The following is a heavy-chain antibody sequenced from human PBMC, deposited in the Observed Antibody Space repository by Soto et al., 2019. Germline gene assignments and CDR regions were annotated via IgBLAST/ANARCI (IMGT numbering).Heavy chain of an antibody. CDR2: IYYSGST. Sequence: SETLSLTCTVSGGSISSYYWSWIRQPPGKGLEWIGYIYYSGSTNYNPSLKSRVTISVDTSKNQFSLKLSSVTAADTAVYYCAREYYDSSGYYYVTHDAFDIWGQGTMVT. CDR3: AREYYDSSGYYYVTHDAFDI. J-gene: IGHJ3*02. V-gene: IGHV4-59*01. CDR1: GGSISSYY. D-gene: IGHD3-22*01.